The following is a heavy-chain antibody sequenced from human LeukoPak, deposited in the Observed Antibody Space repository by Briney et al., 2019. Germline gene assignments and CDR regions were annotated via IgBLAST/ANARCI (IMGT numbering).Heavy chain of an antibody. CDR1: GFTFSSYA. CDR2: ISYDGSNK. V-gene: IGHV3-30-3*01. D-gene: IGHD1-1*01. J-gene: IGHJ6*02. Sequence: GRSLRLSCAASGFTFSSYAMHWVRQAPGKGPEWVAVISYDGSNKYYADSVKGRFTISRDNSKNTLYLQMNSLRAEDTAVYYCARDLGTLYGMDVWGQGTTVTVSS. CDR3: ARDLGTLYGMDV.